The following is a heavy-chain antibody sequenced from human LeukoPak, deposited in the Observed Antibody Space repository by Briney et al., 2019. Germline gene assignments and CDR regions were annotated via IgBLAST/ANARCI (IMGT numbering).Heavy chain of an antibody. J-gene: IGHJ4*02. CDR1: GLTLSYST. Sequence: EGSLRLSCAASGLTLSYSTMFWVRQAPGKGLEWVALISYDGGNQYYADSVKGRFTISRDNSMNTLYLQMHSLRAEDSAVYYCARGSGTRWYLDYWGQGTLVTVSS. CDR3: ARGSGTRWYLDY. V-gene: IGHV3-30-3*01. D-gene: IGHD6-25*01. CDR2: ISYDGGNQ.